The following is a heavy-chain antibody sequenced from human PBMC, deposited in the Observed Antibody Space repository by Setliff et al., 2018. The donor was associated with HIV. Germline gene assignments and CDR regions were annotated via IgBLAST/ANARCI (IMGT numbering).Heavy chain of an antibody. J-gene: IGHJ4*02. V-gene: IGHV4-31*03. D-gene: IGHD3-3*01. CDR2: IYYSGST. Sequence: SETLSLTCTVSGGSISRGGYYWNWIRLQPGKGLEWIGHIYYSGSTQYNPSLKSRIAISVDTSKDQLSLTVNSVTAADTAIYYCARGNYYNLWADPFDYWGQGTLVTVSS. CDR3: ARGNYYNLWADPFDY. CDR1: GGSISRGGYY.